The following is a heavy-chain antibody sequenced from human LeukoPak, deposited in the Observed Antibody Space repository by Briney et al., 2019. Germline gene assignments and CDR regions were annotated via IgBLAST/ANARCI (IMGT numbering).Heavy chain of an antibody. CDR2: ISYDGSNK. Sequence: PGGSLRLSCAASGFTFSNYGMHWVRQAPGRGLEWVVFISYDGSNKYYADSVKGRFTISRDNSKNTLYLQMNSLRAEDTAVYYCAKDIRGYSYGYIDNWGQGTLVTVSS. CDR3: AKDIRGYSYGYIDN. D-gene: IGHD5-18*01. V-gene: IGHV3-30*18. J-gene: IGHJ4*02. CDR1: GFTFSNYG.